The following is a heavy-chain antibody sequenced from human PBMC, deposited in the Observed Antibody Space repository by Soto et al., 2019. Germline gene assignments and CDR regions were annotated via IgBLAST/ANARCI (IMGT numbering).Heavy chain of an antibody. D-gene: IGHD3-22*01. CDR1: GGLFSSYP. J-gene: IGHJ4*02. CDR3: ARGGSGYTWFNEF. Sequence: SVKVSCKASGGLFSSYPISWVRQVPGQGLEWMGGIIPVFQTAYYTQRFQGRVMITADESTNTAYMELSSLRSEDTAIYYCARGGSGYTWFNEFWGQGTLVTSPQ. V-gene: IGHV1-69*13. CDR2: IIPVFQTA.